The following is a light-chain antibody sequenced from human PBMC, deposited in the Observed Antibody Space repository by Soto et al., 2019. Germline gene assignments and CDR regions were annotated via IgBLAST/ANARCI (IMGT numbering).Light chain of an antibody. Sequence: QSALAQPASVSGSPGQSVTISCTGTSSDVGGYNYVSWYQHHPGKAPKLVIYDVSTRLSGLSNRFSGSKSGNTASLTISGLQAEDEPDYYCGSYTSISTLDVFGTGTKVTVL. CDR2: DVS. V-gene: IGLV2-14*03. CDR3: GSYTSISTLDV. CDR1: SSDVGGYNY. J-gene: IGLJ1*01.